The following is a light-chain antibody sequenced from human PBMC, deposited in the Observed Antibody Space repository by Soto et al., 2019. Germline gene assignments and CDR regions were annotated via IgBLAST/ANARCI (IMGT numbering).Light chain of an antibody. V-gene: IGKV3-20*01. J-gene: IGKJ3*01. CDR2: GAS. Sequence: EIVLTQSPGTLSLSPGERATLSCRASQSVRSSYLAWYQQKPGQAPRLLIYGASSRATGISDRFSGSGSGTDFTLTISRLEPEDFAVYFCQQYGSSPFTFGPGTKVDI. CDR3: QQYGSSPFT. CDR1: QSVRSSY.